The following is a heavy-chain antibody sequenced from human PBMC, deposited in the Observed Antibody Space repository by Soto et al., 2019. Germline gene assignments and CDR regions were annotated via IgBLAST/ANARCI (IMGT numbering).Heavy chain of an antibody. J-gene: IGHJ6*02. V-gene: IGHV1-2*04. Sequence: GASVKLSCKASGYTITGCYRQWVRQAPGQGLEWMGWINPNSGGTNYAQKFQGWVTMTRDTSISTAYMELSRLRSDDTAVYYCARDRDIVLAPAHYYGMDVWGQGTTVTVSS. CDR2: INPNSGGT. CDR3: ARDRDIVLAPAHYYGMDV. D-gene: IGHD2-2*01. CDR1: GYTITGCY.